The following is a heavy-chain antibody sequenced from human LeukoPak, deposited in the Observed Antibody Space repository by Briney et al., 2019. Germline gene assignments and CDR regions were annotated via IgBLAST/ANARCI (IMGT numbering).Heavy chain of an antibody. CDR3: ARVAREWELLRDAFDI. V-gene: IGHV3-21*01. J-gene: IGHJ3*02. CDR1: GFTFRSYS. D-gene: IGHD1-26*01. Sequence: PGGSLRLSCAASGFTFRSYSMNWVRQAPGKGLEWVSSISSSSSYIYHADSVKGRFTISRDDAKNSLYLQMNSLRAEDTAVYYCARVAREWELLRDAFDIWGQGTMVTVSS. CDR2: ISSSSSYI.